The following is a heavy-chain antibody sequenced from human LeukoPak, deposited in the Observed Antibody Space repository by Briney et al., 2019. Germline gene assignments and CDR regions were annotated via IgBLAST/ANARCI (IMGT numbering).Heavy chain of an antibody. CDR2: ISGSDGTT. Sequence: PGGSLRLSCAASGFTFSSYAMSWVRQAPGKGLEWVSGISGSDGTTYYADSVKGRFTISRDNSRDTLYLQTNSLRAEDTAVYYCAKVDSSGYYSKNFHYWGQGSLVTVSS. V-gene: IGHV3-23*01. J-gene: IGHJ4*02. CDR1: GFTFSSYA. CDR3: AKVDSSGYYSKNFHY. D-gene: IGHD3-22*01.